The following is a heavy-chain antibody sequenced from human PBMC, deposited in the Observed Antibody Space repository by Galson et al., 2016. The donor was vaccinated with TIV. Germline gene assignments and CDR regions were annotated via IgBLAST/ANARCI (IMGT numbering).Heavy chain of an antibody. CDR1: GGTFSSYV. V-gene: IGHV1-69*13. D-gene: IGHD5-18*01. CDR2: IIPLFDTA. CDR3: ATERNTAMGTYHYYYGMDI. Sequence: SVKVSCKASGGTFSSYVFNWVRQAPGQGLEWMGGIIPLFDTAHYAQKFQGRVTIPADESSGTVYMELSSLRSEDTAVYYCATERNTAMGTYHYYYGMDIWGQGTTVTVSS. J-gene: IGHJ6*02.